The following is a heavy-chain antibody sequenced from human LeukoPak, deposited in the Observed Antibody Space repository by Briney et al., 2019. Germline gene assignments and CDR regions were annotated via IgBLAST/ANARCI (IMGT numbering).Heavy chain of an antibody. V-gene: IGHV4-38-2*02. D-gene: IGHD2-15*01. CDR1: GYSIAHGFF. CDR3: ARVEVPRDINDWYFDL. CDR2: LYHSGTT. Sequence: NPSETLSLTCTVSGYSIAHGFFWAWIRQPPGGGLEWIESLYHSGTTYYNTSLKSRISTSVDTSKNQFSLKLRLVTAADTAVYYCARVEVPRDINDWYFDLWGRGTLVTVSS. J-gene: IGHJ2*01.